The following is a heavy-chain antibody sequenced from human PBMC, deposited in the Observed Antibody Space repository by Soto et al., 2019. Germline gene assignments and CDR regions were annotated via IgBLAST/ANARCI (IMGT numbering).Heavy chain of an antibody. Sequence: GESLKISCKSSGYSFTNYWIGWVRQVPGKGLQWMGIIFPDDSDTRYSPSFQGQVTISADKSISTAYLQWSSLKASDTAIYYCARLGVTSAATRWAGWFDPWGQGTLVTVSS. V-gene: IGHV5-51*01. J-gene: IGHJ5*02. D-gene: IGHD2-2*01. CDR1: GYSFTNYW. CDR3: ARLGVTSAATRWAGWFDP. CDR2: IFPDDSDT.